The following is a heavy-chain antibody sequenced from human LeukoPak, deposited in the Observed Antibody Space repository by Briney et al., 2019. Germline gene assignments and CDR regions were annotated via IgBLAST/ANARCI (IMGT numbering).Heavy chain of an antibody. D-gene: IGHD6-19*01. V-gene: IGHV4-38-2*01. CDR1: GFSIRIGYY. Sequence: PSETLSLTCAVSGFSIRIGYYWGWIRQPPGKGLEWIGSIFHSGDTYYNPSLNSRLTMSVDTSKNQFSLRLTSVTAADTAVYYCARIAVNAGRHPWFDPWGQGALVTVSS. CDR2: IFHSGDT. J-gene: IGHJ5*02. CDR3: ARIAVNAGRHPWFDP.